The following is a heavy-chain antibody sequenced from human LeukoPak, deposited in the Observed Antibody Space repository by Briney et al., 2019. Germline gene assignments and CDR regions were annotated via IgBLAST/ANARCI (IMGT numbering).Heavy chain of an antibody. V-gene: IGHV4-39*01. CDR1: GGSISSNNCY. J-gene: IGHJ4*02. CDR3: AGSGRGGLKSGVDY. D-gene: IGHD6-25*01. Sequence: PSETLSLTCTVSGGSISSNNCYWGWIRQPPGKGLEWIGTISYNGRTWYHPSPKSRVTMSVDTSKNQFSLKLSSVTAADTAMYYCAGSGRGGLKSGVDYWGQGTLVTVSS. CDR2: ISYNGRT.